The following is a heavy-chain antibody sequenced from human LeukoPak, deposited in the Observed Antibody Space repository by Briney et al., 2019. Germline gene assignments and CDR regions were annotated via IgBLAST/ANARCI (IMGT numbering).Heavy chain of an antibody. CDR2: IYYSGST. CDR1: GGSISSYY. V-gene: IGHV4-59*01. CDR3: ARGSRYCSSTSCYYFDY. Sequence: KTSETLSLTCTVSGGSISSYYWSWIRQPPGKGLEWIGYIYYSGSTNYNPSLKSRVTISVDTSKNQFSLKLSSVTAADTAVYYCARGSRYCSSTSCYYFDYWGQGTLDTVSS. D-gene: IGHD2-2*01. J-gene: IGHJ4*02.